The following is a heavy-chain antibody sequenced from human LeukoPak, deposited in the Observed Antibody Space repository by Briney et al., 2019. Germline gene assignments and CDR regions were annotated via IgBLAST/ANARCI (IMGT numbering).Heavy chain of an antibody. Sequence: PGGSLRLSCAASGFTFSSYWMSWVRQAPGKGLECVANIKEDGSEEYYEDSVKGRFSISRDNAKNSLYLQMNSLRAEDTAVYYCARDWLAGNPYHAFDLWGKGTMVTVSS. CDR1: GFTFSSYW. J-gene: IGHJ3*01. D-gene: IGHD3-22*01. CDR3: ARDWLAGNPYHAFDL. CDR2: IKEDGSEE. V-gene: IGHV3-7*01.